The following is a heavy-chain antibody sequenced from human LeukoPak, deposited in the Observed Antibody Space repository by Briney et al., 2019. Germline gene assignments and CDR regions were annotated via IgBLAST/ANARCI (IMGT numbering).Heavy chain of an antibody. V-gene: IGHV4-39*01. CDR2: VHYSGST. CDR3: ARRSTVAGRGRFDP. CDR1: GGSIRSSSYY. Sequence: SETLSLTCTVSGGSIRSSSYYWGWIRQPPGKGLEWIGSVHYSGSTYDNPSLKSRVTISVDMSKNQFSLKLISVTAADTAVYYCARRSTVAGRGRFDPWGQGTLVTVSS. J-gene: IGHJ5*02. D-gene: IGHD6-19*01.